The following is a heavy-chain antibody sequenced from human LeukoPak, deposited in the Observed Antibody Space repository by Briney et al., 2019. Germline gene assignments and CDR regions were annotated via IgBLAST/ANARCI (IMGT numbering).Heavy chain of an antibody. CDR2: FYSSGST. CDR1: GDPLNDNLYY. V-gene: IGHV4-39*07. J-gene: IGHJ4*02. CDR3: VRDGRFDSACFDS. Sequence: SETLSLTCNVSGDPLNDNLYYWGWIRQSPGKGLEWIGAFYSSGSTSSHSSLKSRVAISVDTSRTQLSLKLDSVTDTDTAVYYCVRDGRFDSACFDSWGPGILVTVSS. D-gene: IGHD6-19*01.